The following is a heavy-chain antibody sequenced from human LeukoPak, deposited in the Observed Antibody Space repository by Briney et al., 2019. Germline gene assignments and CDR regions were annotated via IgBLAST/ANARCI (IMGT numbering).Heavy chain of an antibody. CDR3: ARSGGSSSLGY. Sequence: GGSLRLSCAASGFTFISSWMHWVRHAPGKGLVWVSHINTDGSSTTYADSVKGRLTISRDNAKNTLYLQMNSLRAEDTAVYYCARSGGSSSLGYWGQGTLVTVSS. V-gene: IGHV3-74*01. CDR1: GFTFISSW. CDR2: INTDGSST. D-gene: IGHD6-6*01. J-gene: IGHJ4*02.